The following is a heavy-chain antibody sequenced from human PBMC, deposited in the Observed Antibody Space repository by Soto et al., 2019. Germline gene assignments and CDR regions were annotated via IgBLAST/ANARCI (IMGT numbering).Heavy chain of an antibody. CDR2: IYCSGST. Sequence: SETLSLSCTVSGGSISSGGYYWSWIRQHPGKGLEWIGYIYCSGSTNYNPSLKSRVTISVDTSKNQFSLKLSSVTAADTAVYYCARRRPTPVRGVLDYYYYYMDVWGRGTTVTVSS. D-gene: IGHD3-10*01. CDR1: GGSISSGGYY. J-gene: IGHJ6*03. CDR3: ARRRPTPVRGVLDYYYYYMDV. V-gene: IGHV4-61*08.